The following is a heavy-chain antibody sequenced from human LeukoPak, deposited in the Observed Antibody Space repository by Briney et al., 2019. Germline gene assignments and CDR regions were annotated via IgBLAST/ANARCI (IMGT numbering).Heavy chain of an antibody. J-gene: IGHJ4*02. D-gene: IGHD6-19*01. V-gene: IGHV3-9*03. CDR3: AKGKESAVAGYYFDY. CDR2: ISWNSGSI. Sequence: GRSLRLSCAASGFTFDDYAMHWVRQAPGKGLEWVSGISWNSGSIGYADSVKGRFTISRDNAKNSLYLQMNSLRAEDMALYYCAKGKESAVAGYYFDYWGQGNLVTVSS. CDR1: GFTFDDYA.